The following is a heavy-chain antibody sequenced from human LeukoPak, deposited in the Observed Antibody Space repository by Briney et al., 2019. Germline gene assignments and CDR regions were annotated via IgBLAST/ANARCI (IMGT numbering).Heavy chain of an antibody. D-gene: IGHD6-19*01. CDR2: ISYDGSNK. J-gene: IGHJ4*02. V-gene: IGHV3-30*18. CDR3: AKDEGYYSSGWYVPDY. CDR1: GFTFSSYG. Sequence: GGSLRLSCAASGFTFSSYGMHWVRQAPGKGLEWVAVISYDGSNKYYADSVKGRFTISRDNSKNTLYLQMNSLRAEDTAVYYCAKDEGYYSSGWYVPDYWGQGTLVTVSS.